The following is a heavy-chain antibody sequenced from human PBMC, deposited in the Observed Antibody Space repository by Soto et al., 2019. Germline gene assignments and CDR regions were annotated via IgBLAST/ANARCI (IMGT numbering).Heavy chain of an antibody. D-gene: IGHD6-6*01. V-gene: IGHV4-34*01. CDR2: INHSGST. CDR3: ARGGVWRAYSSSSKNWFDP. J-gene: IGHJ5*02. CDR1: GGSFSGYY. Sequence: PSETLSLTCAVYGGSFSGYYWSWIRQPPGKGLEWIGEINHSGSTNYNPSLKSRVTISVDTSKNQFSLKLSSVTAADTAVYYCARGGVWRAYSSSSKNWFDPWGQGTLVTLSS.